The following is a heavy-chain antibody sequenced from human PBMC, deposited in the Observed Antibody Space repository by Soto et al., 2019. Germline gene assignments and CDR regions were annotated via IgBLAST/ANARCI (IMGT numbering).Heavy chain of an antibody. V-gene: IGHV3-30*18. D-gene: IGHD5-12*01. CDR3: AKEIEMATTPGFDY. CDR1: GFTFSSYG. Sequence: GGSLRLSCAASGFTFSSYGMHWVRQAPGKELEWVAVISYDGSNKYYADSVKGRFTISRDNSKNTLYLQMNSLRAEDTAVYYCAKEIEMATTPGFDYWGQGTLVTVSS. J-gene: IGHJ4*02. CDR2: ISYDGSNK.